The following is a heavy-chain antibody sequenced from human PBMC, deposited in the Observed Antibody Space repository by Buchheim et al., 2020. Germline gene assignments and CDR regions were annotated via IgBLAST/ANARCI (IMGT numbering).Heavy chain of an antibody. D-gene: IGHD2/OR15-2a*01. CDR1: GFTFRNYW. CDR2: INEDGNEK. J-gene: IGHJ5*02. Sequence: EVYLVESGGGLVQPGGSLRLSCAASGFTFRNYWMNWVRQAPGKGLKWVANINEDGNEKYYVDSVKGRFTISRDNAMSSVYLQMSSLRVEDTAVYYCAKHSIPWGQGT. CDR3: AKHSIP. V-gene: IGHV3-7*03.